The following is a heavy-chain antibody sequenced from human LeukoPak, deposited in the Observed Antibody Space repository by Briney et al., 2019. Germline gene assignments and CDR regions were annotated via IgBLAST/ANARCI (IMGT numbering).Heavy chain of an antibody. CDR3: ARAGLTYYDFWSGYPYYMDV. CDR2: IKQDGSEK. Sequence: PGGSLRLSCAASGFTFSSYRMSWVRQAPGKGLEWVANIKQDGSEKYYVDSVKGRFTISRDNAKNSLYLQMNSLRAEDTAVYYCARAGLTYYDFWSGYPYYMDVWGKGTTVTVSS. V-gene: IGHV3-7*01. D-gene: IGHD3-3*01. CDR1: GFTFSSYR. J-gene: IGHJ6*03.